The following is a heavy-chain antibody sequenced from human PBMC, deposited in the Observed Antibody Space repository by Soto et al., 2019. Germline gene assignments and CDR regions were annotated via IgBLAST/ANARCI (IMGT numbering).Heavy chain of an antibody. V-gene: IGHV1-46*01. Sequence: ASVKVSCKASGFTFTAYYLHWVRQAPGQGLEWMGIIHPSDGSTTYAQKFQGRVTMTTDTSTSTLYMELSSLTSDDTAIYYCAEEAGACDIWGQGTMVTVSS. CDR3: AEEAGACDI. J-gene: IGHJ3*02. D-gene: IGHD3-10*01. CDR1: GFTFTAYY. CDR2: IHPSDGST.